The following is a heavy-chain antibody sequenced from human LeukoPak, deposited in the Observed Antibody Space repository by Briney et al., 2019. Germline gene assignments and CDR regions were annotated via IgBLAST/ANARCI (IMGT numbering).Heavy chain of an antibody. CDR2: IYSGGST. D-gene: IGHD2-15*01. J-gene: IGHJ6*04. Sequence: GGSLRLSCAASGFTVSSNYMSWVRQAPGKGLEWVSVIYSGGSTYYADSVKGRFTISRDNSKNTLYLQVNSLRAEDTAVYYCARNLYCSGGSCWYGMDVWGKGTTVTVSS. CDR1: GFTVSSNY. V-gene: IGHV3-53*01. CDR3: ARNLYCSGGSCWYGMDV.